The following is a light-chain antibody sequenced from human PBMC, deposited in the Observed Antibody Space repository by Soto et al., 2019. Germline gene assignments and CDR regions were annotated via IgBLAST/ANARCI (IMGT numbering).Light chain of an antibody. CDR1: QSISNY. J-gene: IGKJ2*01. CDR2: AAS. Sequence: DIQMTQSPSSLSASVGDRVTITCRASQSISNYLNWYQQKPGKAPELLIYAASSLQSGVPSRFSGSGSGTDFSLTISSLQPEDFAMYYCQQSYSTLMYTFGQGTKLEIK. V-gene: IGKV1-39*01. CDR3: QQSYSTLMYT.